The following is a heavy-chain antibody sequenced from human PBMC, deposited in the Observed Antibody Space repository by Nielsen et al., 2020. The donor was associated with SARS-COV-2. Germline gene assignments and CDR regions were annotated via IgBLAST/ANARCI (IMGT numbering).Heavy chain of an antibody. CDR1: GFTFTSSA. Sequence: SVKVSCKASGFTFTSSAVQWVRQARGQRLEWIGWIAVGSGNTNYAQKFQERVTITRDMSTSTAYMELSSLRSEDTAVYYCAADPYYYDSSGYYYYDYWGQGTLVTVSS. D-gene: IGHD3-22*01. CDR2: IAVGSGNT. CDR3: AADPYYYDSSGYYYYDY. J-gene: IGHJ4*02. V-gene: IGHV1-58*01.